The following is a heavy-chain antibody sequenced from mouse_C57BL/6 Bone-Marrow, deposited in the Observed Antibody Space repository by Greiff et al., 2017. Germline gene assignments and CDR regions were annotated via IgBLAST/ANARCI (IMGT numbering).Heavy chain of an antibody. Sequence: VKLMESGPGLVAPSPSLSITCTVSGFSLPRYGVDWVRQPPGQGLEWLGVIWGGGSTNYNSALMSRLSNSKDNSKSQVFLKMNSLQTDDTAMYYCAKQEYYDDFFAYWGQGTLVTVSA. V-gene: IGHV2-9*01. J-gene: IGHJ3*01. CDR2: IWGGGST. CDR1: GFSLPRYG. D-gene: IGHD2-13*01. CDR3: AKQEYYDDFFAY.